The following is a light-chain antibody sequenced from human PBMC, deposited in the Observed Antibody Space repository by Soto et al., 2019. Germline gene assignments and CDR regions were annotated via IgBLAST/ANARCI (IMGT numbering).Light chain of an antibody. CDR2: RNN. CDR1: TSNIGSNY. J-gene: IGLJ1*01. V-gene: IGLV1-47*01. Sequence: QSALTQPPSASGTPGQGVTISCSGSTSNIGSNYVYWYQQLPGTAPKLLIYRNNQRPSGVPDRFSGSKSGTSASLAISGLRSDDEADYYCGSYTSTDTPFVFGTGTKVTVL. CDR3: GSYTSTDTPFV.